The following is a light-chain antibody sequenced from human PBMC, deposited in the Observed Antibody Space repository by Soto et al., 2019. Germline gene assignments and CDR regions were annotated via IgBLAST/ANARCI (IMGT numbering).Light chain of an antibody. V-gene: IGLV1-40*01. J-gene: IGLJ2*01. CDR3: QSYDNSLAV. CDR2: ENR. CDR1: TCNIGAQYD. Sequence: QPVLTQPPSVSGAPGQSVTISCTGSTCNIGAQYDVNWYQQLPGRAPKLLIYENRNRPSGVPDRISASKSGTSASLAITGLQAEDEAYYYCQSYDNSLAVSGGGTKLTVL.